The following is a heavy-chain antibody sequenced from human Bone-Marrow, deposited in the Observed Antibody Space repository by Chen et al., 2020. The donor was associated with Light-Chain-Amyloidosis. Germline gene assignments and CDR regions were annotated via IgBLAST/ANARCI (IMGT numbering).Heavy chain of an antibody. V-gene: IGHV3-74*01. CDR2: TNSAGTST. Sequence: EVLLVESGGEVVQPGGSLRLSCTASVFPFSTYWMHWVRQSPGKGLVSVSRTNSAGTSTTYADSVKGRFTVSRDNTKNTMYLEMNSLRVEDTAVYYCARTTLRYLDYWGQGTLVTVSS. CDR1: VFPFSTYW. J-gene: IGHJ4*02. CDR3: ARTTLRYLDY. D-gene: IGHD3-9*01.